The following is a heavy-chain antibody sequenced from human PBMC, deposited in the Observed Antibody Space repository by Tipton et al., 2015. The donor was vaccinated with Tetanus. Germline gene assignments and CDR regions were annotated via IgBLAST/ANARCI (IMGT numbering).Heavy chain of an antibody. CDR1: GFTVSSNY. D-gene: IGHD2-2*01. CDR2: IYSGGNT. CDR3: NGGSTRAYFDY. J-gene: IGHJ4*02. V-gene: IGHV3-53*01. Sequence: SLRLSCAASGFTVSSNYMTWVRQAPGKGLEWVSLIYSGGNTYYADSVKGRFTISRDNSKNTLYLQMNGLRAEDAAVYYCNGGSTRAYFDYWGLGTLVTVSS.